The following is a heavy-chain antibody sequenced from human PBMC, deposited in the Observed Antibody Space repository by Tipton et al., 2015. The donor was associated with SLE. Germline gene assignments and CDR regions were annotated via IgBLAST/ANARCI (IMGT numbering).Heavy chain of an antibody. CDR3: ARGAAYDFWSYMDV. CDR2: ISYDGSNK. CDR1: GFTFSSYA. J-gene: IGHJ6*03. Sequence: SLRLSCAASGFTFSSYAMHWVRQAPGKGREWVAVISYDGSNKYYADSVKGRFTISRDNSKNTLYLQMNSRRAEDTAVYYCARGAAYDFWSYMDVWGKGTTVTVSS. V-gene: IGHV3-30*04. D-gene: IGHD3-3*01.